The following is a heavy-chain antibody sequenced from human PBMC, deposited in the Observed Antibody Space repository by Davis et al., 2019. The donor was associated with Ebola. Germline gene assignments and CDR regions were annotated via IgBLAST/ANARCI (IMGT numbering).Heavy chain of an antibody. CDR2: IYSGGTT. Sequence: GESLKISCAASGFSVSSNYMSWVRQAPGKGLEWVSVIYSGGTTYYADSVKGRFTISRDNSKNTLNLQMNSLRAEDTAVYHCARAVQGVAATVPYYYYGMDVWGQGTVVTVSS. V-gene: IGHV3-53*01. CDR3: ARAVQGVAATVPYYYYGMDV. D-gene: IGHD6-25*01. CDR1: GFSVSSNY. J-gene: IGHJ6*02.